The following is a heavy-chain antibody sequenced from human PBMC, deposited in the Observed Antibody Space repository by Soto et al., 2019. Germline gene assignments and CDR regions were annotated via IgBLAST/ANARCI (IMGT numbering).Heavy chain of an antibody. J-gene: IGHJ4*02. V-gene: IGHV3-7*01. CDR1: GFAFSDYW. Sequence: PGGSLRLSCAASGFAFSDYWMSWVRLAPGRGLEWVAKIKVDGSEKHYVDSVEGRFTISRDNAKNSLYLQMNSLRAEDTAVYYCARDYVTLYTSGWYSDYWGQGTLVTVSS. D-gene: IGHD6-19*01. CDR3: ARDYVTLYTSGWYSDY. CDR2: IKVDGSEK.